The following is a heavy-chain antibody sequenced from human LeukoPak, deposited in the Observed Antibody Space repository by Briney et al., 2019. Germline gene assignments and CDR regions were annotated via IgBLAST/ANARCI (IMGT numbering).Heavy chain of an antibody. D-gene: IGHD2-2*01. CDR1: GYSFTSYW. CDR3: ARGYCSSSSCSDAFDN. J-gene: IGHJ4*02. V-gene: IGHV5-51*01. Sequence: GESLKISCKGSGYSFTSYWIGWVRQMPGKGLEWMGIIYPGDSDTRYSPSFQGQVTISADKSISTAYLQWSSLKASDTAMYYCARGYCSSSSCSDAFDNWGQGTLVTVSS. CDR2: IYPGDSDT.